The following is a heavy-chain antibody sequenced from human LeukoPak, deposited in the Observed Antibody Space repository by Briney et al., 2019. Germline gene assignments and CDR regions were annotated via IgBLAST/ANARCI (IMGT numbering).Heavy chain of an antibody. CDR2: ISSSSSTI. J-gene: IGHJ5*02. Sequence: GGSLRLSCAASGFTFSSYSMNWVRQAPGKGLEWVSYISSSSSTIYYADSVKGRFTISRDNAKNSLYLQMNSLRAEDTAVYYCARDPGGGESNWFDPWGQGTLVTVSS. V-gene: IGHV3-48*04. D-gene: IGHD3-16*01. CDR1: GFTFSSYS. CDR3: ARDPGGGESNWFDP.